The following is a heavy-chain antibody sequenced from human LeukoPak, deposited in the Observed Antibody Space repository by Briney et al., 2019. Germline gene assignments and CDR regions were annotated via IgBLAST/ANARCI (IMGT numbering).Heavy chain of an antibody. Sequence: SETLSLTCTVSGGSISSYYWSWIRQPAGKGLEWIGRIYTSGSTNYNPSPKSRVTMSVDTSKNQFSLKLSSVTAAGTAVYYCARLGQQLVHWYFDLWGRGTLVTVSS. D-gene: IGHD6-13*01. J-gene: IGHJ2*01. CDR1: GGSISSYY. CDR3: ARLGQQLVHWYFDL. CDR2: IYTSGST. V-gene: IGHV4-4*07.